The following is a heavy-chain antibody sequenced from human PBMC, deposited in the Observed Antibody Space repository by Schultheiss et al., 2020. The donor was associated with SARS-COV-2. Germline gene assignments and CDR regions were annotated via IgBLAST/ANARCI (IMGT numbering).Heavy chain of an antibody. V-gene: IGHV4-34*01. J-gene: IGHJ6*02. D-gene: IGHD3-10*01. Sequence: SETLSLTCAVYGGSFSGYYWSWIRQPPGKGLEWIGEINHSGSTNYNPSLKSRVTISVDTSKNQFSLKLSSVTAADTAVYYCARGGRSPRGGMDVWGQGTTVTVSS. CDR3: ARGGRSPRGGMDV. CDR1: GGSFSGYY. CDR2: INHSGST.